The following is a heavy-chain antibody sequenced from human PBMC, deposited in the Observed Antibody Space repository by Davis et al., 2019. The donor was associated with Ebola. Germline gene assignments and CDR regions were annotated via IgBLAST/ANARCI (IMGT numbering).Heavy chain of an antibody. CDR1: GGSISSHY. CDR3: ARSRGYSGYALDY. Sequence: SETLSLTCTVSGGSISSHYWSWIRQPPGKGLEWIGEINHSGSTNYNPSLKSRVTISVDTSKNQFSLKLSSVTAADTSVYYCARSRGYSGYALDYWGQGTLVTVSS. CDR2: INHSGST. J-gene: IGHJ4*02. D-gene: IGHD5-12*01. V-gene: IGHV4-34*01.